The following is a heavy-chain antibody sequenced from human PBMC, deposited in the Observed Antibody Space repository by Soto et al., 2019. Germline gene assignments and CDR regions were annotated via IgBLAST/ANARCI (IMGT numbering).Heavy chain of an antibody. J-gene: IGHJ3*02. CDR3: ARGSGSSGYYGSAFDI. D-gene: IGHD3-22*01. CDR2: IIPIFGTA. CDR1: GGTFSSYA. V-gene: IGHV1-69*12. Sequence: QVQLVQSGAEVKKPGSSVKVSCNASGGTFSSYAISWVRQAPGQGLEWMGGIIPIFGTANYAQKFQGRVTITADESTSTAYMELSSLRSEDTAVYYCARGSGSSGYYGSAFDIWGQGTMVTVSS.